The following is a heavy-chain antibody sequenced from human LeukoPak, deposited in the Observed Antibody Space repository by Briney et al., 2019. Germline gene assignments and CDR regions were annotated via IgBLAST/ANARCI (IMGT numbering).Heavy chain of an antibody. Sequence: GASVKVSCKASGYTSTGYYIHWVRQAPGQGLEWMGWINPDSGSTRYAQKFQGRVTMTRDTSIRTAYMELSRLTSDDTALYYCAKDLTSGSYQPSDFWGQGALVTVSS. CDR3: AKDLTSGSYQPSDF. CDR2: INPDSGST. V-gene: IGHV1-2*02. J-gene: IGHJ4*02. CDR1: GYTSTGYY. D-gene: IGHD1-26*01.